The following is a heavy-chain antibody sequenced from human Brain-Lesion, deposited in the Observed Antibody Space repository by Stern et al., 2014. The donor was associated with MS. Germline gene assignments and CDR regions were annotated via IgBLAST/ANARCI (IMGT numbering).Heavy chain of an antibody. Sequence: VQLVQSAAEVKKPGASVKVSCKASGYTFSSYYITWVRQASGHGLEWMGLMNPYSGNTGYAQKFKGRGSMTSDPSISTVYMELTSLTSDDTAVYFCARAVRNQLLSEYWGQGTLVTVSS. J-gene: IGHJ4*02. CDR1: GYTFSSYY. D-gene: IGHD2-2*01. CDR3: ARAVRNQLLSEY. V-gene: IGHV1-8*01. CDR2: MNPYSGNT.